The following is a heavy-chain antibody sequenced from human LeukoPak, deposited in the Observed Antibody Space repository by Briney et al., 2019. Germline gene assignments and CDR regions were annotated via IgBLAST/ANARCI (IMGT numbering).Heavy chain of an antibody. CDR2: SYHNGNT. CDR3: ASHYYDGSGYWPDAFDI. V-gene: IGHV4-59*01. D-gene: IGHD3-22*01. CDR1: RGSTTNFY. Sequence: PSETLSLSRTLSRGSTTNFYWSWIREPPGTGLEWIGVSYHNGNTNYNPSLKSRVTISVDTSKSQFSLKLSSVTAADTAVYYCASHYYDGSGYWPDAFDIWGQGTMVTVSS. J-gene: IGHJ3*02.